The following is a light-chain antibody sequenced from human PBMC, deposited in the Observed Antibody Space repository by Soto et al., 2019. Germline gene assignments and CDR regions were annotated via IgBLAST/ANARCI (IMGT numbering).Light chain of an antibody. CDR2: GAS. Sequence: EIVLTQSPGTLSLSPGERATLSCRASQSVSSSYLAWYQQKPGQAPRLLIYGASSRATGIPDRFSGSGSGTDFTLTSSRLEPGDFAVYYCQQYGSSQAFGQGTKVEIK. CDR3: QQYGSSQA. J-gene: IGKJ1*01. V-gene: IGKV3-20*01. CDR1: QSVSSSY.